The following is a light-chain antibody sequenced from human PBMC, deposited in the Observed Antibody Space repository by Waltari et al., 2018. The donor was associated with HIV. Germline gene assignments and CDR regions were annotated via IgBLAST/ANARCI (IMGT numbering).Light chain of an antibody. CDR2: EVN. CDR1: SSDVGAYNY. Sequence: QSALTQPASVSGSPGQSITISCTRPSSDVGAYNYVSWYQLYPGKAPKVMMFEVNNRPSGVSDRFSGSKSGNTASLTISGLQVEDEAVYFCSSFGRGNTVLFGGGTKVTVL. V-gene: IGLV2-14*01. J-gene: IGLJ2*01. CDR3: SSFGRGNTVL.